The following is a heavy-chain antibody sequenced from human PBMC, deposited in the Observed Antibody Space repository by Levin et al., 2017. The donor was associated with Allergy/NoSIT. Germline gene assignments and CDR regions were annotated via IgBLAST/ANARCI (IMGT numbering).Heavy chain of an antibody. J-gene: IGHJ4*02. D-gene: IGHD1-1*01. CDR1: GFTFSSSA. CDR3: AKRGPNGNYFDC. CDR2: ISGSGGST. V-gene: IGHV3-23*01. Sequence: GASVKVSCAASGFTFSSSAMSWVRQPPGKGLEWVSAISGSGGSTYYADSVKGRFTISRDYSMNTLYLRMNSLRAEDTAVYYCAKRGPNGNYFDCWGQGTLVTVSS.